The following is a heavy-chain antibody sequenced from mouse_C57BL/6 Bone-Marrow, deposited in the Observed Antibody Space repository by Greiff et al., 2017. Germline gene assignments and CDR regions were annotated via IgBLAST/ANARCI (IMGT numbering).Heavy chain of an antibody. Sequence: QVQLKQPGAELVMPGASVTLSCKASGYTFTSYWMHWGKQRPGQGLEWIGEIEPSDSYTNYNQKFKGKSTLTVDKSSSTAYMQLSSLTSEDAAVYYCAREFYYAKDYWGQGTSVTVSS. V-gene: IGHV1-69*01. CDR1: GYTFTSYW. J-gene: IGHJ4*01. CDR2: IEPSDSYT. CDR3: AREFYYAKDY.